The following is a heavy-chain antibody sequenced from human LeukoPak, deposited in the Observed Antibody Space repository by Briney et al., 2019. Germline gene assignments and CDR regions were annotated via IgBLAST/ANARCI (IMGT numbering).Heavy chain of an antibody. CDR1: GFTFSAYA. D-gene: IGHD3-10*02. Sequence: GGSLRLSCAASGFTFSAYAMSWVRQAPGKGLEWASSISGSGSTTYYADSVKGRFTISRDNSENTLYLQMNTLRAEDTALYYCAKDVRGYNRPVDHWGQGTLVTVSS. CDR2: ISGSGSTT. CDR3: AKDVRGYNRPVDH. V-gene: IGHV3-23*01. J-gene: IGHJ4*01.